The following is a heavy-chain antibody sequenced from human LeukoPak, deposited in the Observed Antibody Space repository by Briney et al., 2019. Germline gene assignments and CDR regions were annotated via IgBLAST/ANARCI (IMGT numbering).Heavy chain of an antibody. CDR1: GGSISNKY. CDR2: IYYSGST. Sequence: KPSETLSLTCTVSGGSISNKYWSWIRQPPGKGLEWIGYIYYSGSTNYSPSLKSRVTILVDTSKNQFSLKLSSVTAADTAVYYCARLLLRSPPPMQYYYYYYMDVWGKGTTVTISS. V-gene: IGHV4-59*12. D-gene: IGHD4-17*01. CDR3: ARLLLRSPPPMQYYYYYYMDV. J-gene: IGHJ6*03.